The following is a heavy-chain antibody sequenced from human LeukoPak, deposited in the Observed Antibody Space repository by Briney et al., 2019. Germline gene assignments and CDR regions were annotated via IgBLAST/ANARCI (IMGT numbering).Heavy chain of an antibody. Sequence: SETLSLTCTVSGGSISSSSYYWGWIRQPPGKGLEWIGSIYYSGSTYYNPSLKSRVTISVDTSKNQFSLKLSSVTAADTAVYYCASIPGIAAAGIEDWGQGTLVTVSS. CDR1: GGSISSSSYY. V-gene: IGHV4-39*07. D-gene: IGHD6-13*01. CDR2: IYYSGST. CDR3: ASIPGIAAAGIED. J-gene: IGHJ4*02.